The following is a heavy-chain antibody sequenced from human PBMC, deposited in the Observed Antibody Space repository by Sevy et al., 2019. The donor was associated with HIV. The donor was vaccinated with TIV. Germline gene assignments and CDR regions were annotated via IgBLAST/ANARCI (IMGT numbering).Heavy chain of an antibody. V-gene: IGHV3-9*01. CDR1: GFTFDDYA. D-gene: IGHD2-15*01. CDR2: ISWNSGSI. CDR3: AKDWAATDYYYMDV. J-gene: IGHJ6*03. Sequence: GGSLRLSCAASGFTFDDYAMHWVRQAPGKGLEWVSGISWNSGSIGYADSVKGRFTISRDNAKNSLYLQMNSLRAEDTALYYCAKDWAATDYYYMDVRGKGTTVTVSS.